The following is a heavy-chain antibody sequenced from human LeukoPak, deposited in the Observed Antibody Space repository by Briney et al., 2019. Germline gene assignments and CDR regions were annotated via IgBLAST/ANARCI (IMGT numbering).Heavy chain of an antibody. CDR3: ARGGGTLHYMDV. J-gene: IGHJ6*03. Sequence: PSETLSLTCAVYGGSFSGYYWSWIRQPPGKGLEWIGEINHSGSTNYSPSLKSRVTISIDTSKNQFSLKLSSVTAADTAVYFCARGGGTLHYMDVWGKGTTVTISS. CDR1: GGSFSGYY. V-gene: IGHV4-34*01. CDR2: INHSGST. D-gene: IGHD3-16*01.